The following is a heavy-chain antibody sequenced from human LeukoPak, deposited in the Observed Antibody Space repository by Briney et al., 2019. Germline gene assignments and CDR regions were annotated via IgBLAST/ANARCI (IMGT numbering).Heavy chain of an antibody. CDR2: INHSGST. Sequence: SETLSLTCAVYGGSFSGYYWSWIRQPPGKGLEWIGEINHSGSTNYNPSLKSRVTISVDTSKNQFSLKLSSVTAADTAVYYCARHEEERGRFDYWGQGTLVTVSS. V-gene: IGHV4-34*01. J-gene: IGHJ4*02. CDR1: GGSFSGYY. CDR3: ARHEEERGRFDY. D-gene: IGHD3-10*01.